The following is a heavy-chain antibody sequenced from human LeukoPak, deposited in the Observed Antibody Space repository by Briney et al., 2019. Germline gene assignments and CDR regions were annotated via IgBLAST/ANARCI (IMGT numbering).Heavy chain of an antibody. J-gene: IGHJ4*02. CDR1: GFTFSSYW. D-gene: IGHD3-16*01. V-gene: IGHV3-74*01. Sequence: PGGSLRLSCAASGFTFSSYWMSWVRQAPGKGLVWVSRINFDGSTTNCADSVQGRFTISRDNAKNTVYLQLNSLSAEDTAVYYCARGALKAYHCDYWGQGTPVTVSS. CDR3: ARGALKAYHCDY. CDR2: INFDGSTT.